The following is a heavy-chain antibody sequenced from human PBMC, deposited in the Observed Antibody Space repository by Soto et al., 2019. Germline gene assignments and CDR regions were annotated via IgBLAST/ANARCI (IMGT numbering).Heavy chain of an antibody. D-gene: IGHD6-19*01. CDR3: ASYSSGNWYFDL. CDR2: IYYSGTT. Sequence: QVQLQESGPGLVKPSQTLSLTCTVSGDSISSGRAYWSWIRQHPGKGLEWIGYIYYSGTTYYNPSLKSRVTISVDTSKRQFSLKLSSVTAADTAVYYCASYSSGNWYFDLWGRGTLVTVSS. J-gene: IGHJ2*01. V-gene: IGHV4-31*03. CDR1: GDSISSGRAY.